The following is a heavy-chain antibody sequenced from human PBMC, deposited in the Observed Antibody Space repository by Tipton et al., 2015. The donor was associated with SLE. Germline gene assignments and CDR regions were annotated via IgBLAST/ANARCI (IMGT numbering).Heavy chain of an antibody. CDR2: IYNSAKS. D-gene: IGHD2-2*01. Sequence: TLSLTCAVYGGSFSGYYWSWIRQPPGKGLEWIGYIYNSAKSNYIPSLKSRLTMSVDTSKNQFSLTLSSVTAADTAVYYCARMPEGVPDTLDIWGQGTMVTVSS. V-gene: IGHV4-59*01. CDR3: ARMPEGVPDTLDI. J-gene: IGHJ3*02. CDR1: GGSFSGYY.